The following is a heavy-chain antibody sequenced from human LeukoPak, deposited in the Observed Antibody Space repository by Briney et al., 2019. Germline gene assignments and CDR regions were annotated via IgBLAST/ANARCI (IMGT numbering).Heavy chain of an antibody. V-gene: IGHV4-30-4*01. CDR3: ARGLVEMATRYFDL. J-gene: IGHJ2*01. D-gene: IGHD5-24*01. Sequence: SETLSLTCTVSGGSISSGDYYWSWIRQPPGKGLEWIGYIYYSGSTYYNPSLKSRVTISVDTSKNQFSLKLSSVTAADTAVYYCARGLVEMATRYFDLWGRGTLVTVPS. CDR1: GGSISSGDYY. CDR2: IYYSGST.